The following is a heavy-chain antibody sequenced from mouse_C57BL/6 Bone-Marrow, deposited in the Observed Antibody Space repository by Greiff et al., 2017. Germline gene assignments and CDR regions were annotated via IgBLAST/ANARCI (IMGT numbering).Heavy chain of an antibody. CDR1: GFTFTDYY. V-gene: IGHV7-3*01. CDR3: ARYFRGYFDY. CDR2: IRNKANGYTT. J-gene: IGHJ2*01. Sequence: EVKLMESGGGLVQPGGSLSLSCAASGFTFTDYYMSWVRQPPGKALEWLGFIRNKANGYTTEYSATVKGRFTISRDNFQSILYLQMNALRAEDSATYYCARYFRGYFDYWGQGTTLTVSS.